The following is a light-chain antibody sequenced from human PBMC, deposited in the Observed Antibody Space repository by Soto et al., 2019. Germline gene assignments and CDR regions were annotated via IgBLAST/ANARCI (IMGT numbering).Light chain of an antibody. J-gene: IGLJ2*01. CDR3: QSYDNGLSASI. CDR2: ANN. CDR1: NSNIGANFD. Sequence: QSVLTQPPSVSGAPGQRVTISCTGSNSNIGANFDVHWYQRLPGTGPKLIIYANNHRPSGVPARFSGSKSGTSASLAITGLQAEDEADYYCQSYDNGLSASIFGGGTQLTVL. V-gene: IGLV1-40*01.